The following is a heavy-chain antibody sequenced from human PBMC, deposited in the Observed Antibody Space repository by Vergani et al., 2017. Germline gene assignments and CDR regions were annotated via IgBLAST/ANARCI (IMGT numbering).Heavy chain of an antibody. Sequence: EVQLVQSGAEVKKPGEPLKISCKRSGYSFTSYWIGWVRQMPGKGLEWMGINYPGDSDTRYSPSFQGQVTISADKSNSTAYLKWRGLNASDTAMYYCAGLCGSSSSDPDWVDPWGQGTLVTVSS. D-gene: IGHD6-6*01. CDR3: AGLCGSSSSDPDWVDP. CDR1: GYSFTSYW. J-gene: IGHJ5*02. CDR2: NYPGDSDT. V-gene: IGHV5-51*03.